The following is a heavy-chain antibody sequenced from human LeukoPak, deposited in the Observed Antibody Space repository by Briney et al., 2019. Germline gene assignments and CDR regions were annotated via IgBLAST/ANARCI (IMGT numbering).Heavy chain of an antibody. V-gene: IGHV3-33*01. Sequence: GRSLRLSRAASGFVFSTYGIHWVRQAPGKGLEWVAGIWYDATTKYYADSVKGRFTISRDNSKNTVSLQMDSLRAEDTAVYSCARAPDYGDYVGYFDFWGQGAQVTVSS. D-gene: IGHD4-17*01. CDR3: ARAPDYGDYVGYFDF. CDR1: GFVFSTYG. J-gene: IGHJ4*02. CDR2: IWYDATTK.